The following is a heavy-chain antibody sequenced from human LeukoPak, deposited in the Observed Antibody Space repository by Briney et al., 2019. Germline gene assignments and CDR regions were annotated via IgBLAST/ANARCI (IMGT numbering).Heavy chain of an antibody. CDR3: ARGSLAARHYYYGMDV. CDR1: GFTFSDYY. CDR2: ISSSGSTI. V-gene: IGHV3-11*01. J-gene: IGHJ6*02. Sequence: GGSLRLSCAASGFTFSDYYMSWISQAPGKGLEWVSYISSSGSTIYYADSVKGRFTISRDNAKNSLYLQMNSLRAEDTAVYYCARGSLAARHYYYGMDVWGQGTTVTVSS. D-gene: IGHD6-6*01.